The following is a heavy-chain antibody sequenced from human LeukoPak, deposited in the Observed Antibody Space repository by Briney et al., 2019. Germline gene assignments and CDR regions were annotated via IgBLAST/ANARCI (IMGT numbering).Heavy chain of an antibody. D-gene: IGHD6-13*01. CDR1: GGSISSSSYY. J-gene: IGHJ5*02. CDR2: IYYSGST. V-gene: IGHV4-39*01. CDR3: ASLEREAAGTTPRNWFDP. Sequence: PSETLSLTCTVSGGSISSSSYYWGWLRQPPGKGLEWIGSIYYSGSTYYNPSLKSRVTISVDTSKNQFSLKLSSVTAADTAVYYCASLEREAAGTTPRNWFDPWGQGTLVTVSS.